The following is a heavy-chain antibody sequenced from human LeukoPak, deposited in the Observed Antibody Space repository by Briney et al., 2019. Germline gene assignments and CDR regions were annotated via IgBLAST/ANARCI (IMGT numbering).Heavy chain of an antibody. CDR2: IRDDGSSE. Sequence: PGGSLRLSCEVSGLTFSIYGMHWVRQAPGKGLEWVTFIRDDGSSEHYADSVKGRFTVSKNTLYLQMNSLTLEDTAVYYCAKALWFGELSFGYMDVWGKGTTVTVSS. CDR1: GLTFSIYG. V-gene: IGHV3-30*02. J-gene: IGHJ6*03. D-gene: IGHD3-10*01. CDR3: AKALWFGELSFGYMDV.